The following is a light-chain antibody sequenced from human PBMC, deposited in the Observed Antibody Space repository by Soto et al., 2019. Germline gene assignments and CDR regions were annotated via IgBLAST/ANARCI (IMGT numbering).Light chain of an antibody. Sequence: EIVLTQSPGTLSLSPGERATLSCRASQSVSSSYLAWYQQKPGLAPRLLIYAASSRATGIPDRFSGSGSGTDFTLTISRLEPEDFAVYYCQQYGTSPQGFGPGTKVDIK. J-gene: IGKJ3*01. CDR1: QSVSSSY. CDR2: AAS. V-gene: IGKV3-20*01. CDR3: QQYGTSPQG.